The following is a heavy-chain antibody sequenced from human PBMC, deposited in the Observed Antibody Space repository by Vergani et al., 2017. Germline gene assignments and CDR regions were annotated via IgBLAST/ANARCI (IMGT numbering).Heavy chain of an antibody. CDR1: GFTFSDYY. CDR2: ISATGSHK. Sequence: QVQLVESGGGLVKPGGSLRLSCAGSGFTFSDYYVTWIRQAPGKGLECVSYISATGSHKYYTDAVRGRFTISRDNARNSVDLQMKSLRVEDTAVYYCARGNLAATCIDSWGQGTQVSVSS. V-gene: IGHV3-11*04. CDR3: ARGNLAATCIDS. J-gene: IGHJ4*02. D-gene: IGHD6-25*01.